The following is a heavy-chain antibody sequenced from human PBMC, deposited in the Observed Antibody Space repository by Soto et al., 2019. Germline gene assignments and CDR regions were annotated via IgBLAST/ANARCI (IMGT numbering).Heavy chain of an antibody. D-gene: IGHD3-22*01. V-gene: IGHV3-30-3*01. CDR1: GSTVSSYG. CDR2: ISYDGSDK. J-gene: IGHJ4*02. CDR3: ARVLGGYPNFDF. Sequence: QVQLVESGGGVVQPGRSLRLSCAASGSTVSSYGLHWVRQAPGKGLEWLAFISYDGSDKFYADSVKGRFTISRDSSKNTLYLQMNSLRAEDTAVYYCARVLGGYPNFDFWVQGTLVTVSS.